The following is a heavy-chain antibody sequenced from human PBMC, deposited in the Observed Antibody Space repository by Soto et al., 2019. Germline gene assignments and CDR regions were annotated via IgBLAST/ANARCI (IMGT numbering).Heavy chain of an antibody. CDR2: FDPEDGET. CDR1: GYTLTELS. CDR3: ATVPPSRPTLDAFDI. Sequence: QVQLVQSGAEVKKPGASVKVSCKVSGYTLTELSMHWVRQAPGKGLEWMGGFDPEDGETIYAQTFQGRVTMTEETSTDTAYMELSSLRSEDTAVYYCATVPPSRPTLDAFDIWGQGTMVTVSS. V-gene: IGHV1-24*01. J-gene: IGHJ3*02.